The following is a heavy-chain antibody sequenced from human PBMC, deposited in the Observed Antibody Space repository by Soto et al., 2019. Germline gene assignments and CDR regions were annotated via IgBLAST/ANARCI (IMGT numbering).Heavy chain of an antibody. D-gene: IGHD1-26*01. V-gene: IGHV3-30-3*01. Sequence: QVQLVESGGGVVQPGRSLRLSCAASGFTFSSYAMIWIRQAPGKGLEWVAVISYDGGSKYYGDSVKGRFTISRDNSKNTLYLHMNSLRAEDTAVYYCARGRGTYSYPLGDYWGQGTLVTVSS. J-gene: IGHJ4*02. CDR2: ISYDGGSK. CDR3: ARGRGTYSYPLGDY. CDR1: GFTFSSYA.